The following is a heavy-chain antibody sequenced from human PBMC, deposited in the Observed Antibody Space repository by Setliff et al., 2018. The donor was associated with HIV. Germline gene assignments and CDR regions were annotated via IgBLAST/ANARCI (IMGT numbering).Heavy chain of an antibody. CDR2: IKQDGSEK. V-gene: IGHV3-7*01. J-gene: IGHJ4*02. CDR3: AKDRSSGWYYGGFDY. D-gene: IGHD6-19*01. CDR1: GFTFSSYW. Sequence: GGSLRLSCAASGFTFSSYWMSWVRQAPGKGLEWVANIKQDGSEKYYVDSVKGRFTISRDNSKNTLYLQMNSLRAEDTAVYYCAKDRSSGWYYGGFDYWGQGTLVTVSS.